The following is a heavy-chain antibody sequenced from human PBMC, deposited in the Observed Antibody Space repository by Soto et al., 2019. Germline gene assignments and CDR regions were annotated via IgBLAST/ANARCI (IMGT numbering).Heavy chain of an antibody. Sequence: QVQLVESGGGVVQPGRSLRLSCAASGFTFSSYGMHWVRQAPGKGLEWVAVIWYDGSNKYYADSVKGRFTISRDNSKNTLYLQMNSLRAEDTAVYYCARDRGIQPRRPVYYYYGMDVW. D-gene: IGHD5-18*01. V-gene: IGHV3-33*01. J-gene: IGHJ6*01. CDR2: IWYDGSNK. CDR1: GFTFSSYG. CDR3: ARDRGIQPRRPVYYYYGMDV.